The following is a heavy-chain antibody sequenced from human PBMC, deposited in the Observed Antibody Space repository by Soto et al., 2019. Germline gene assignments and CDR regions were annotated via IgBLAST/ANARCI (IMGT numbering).Heavy chain of an antibody. J-gene: IGHJ6*03. V-gene: IGHV4-59*01. CDR3: ARASYYDFWSGYYDYYYYYMDV. CDR1: GGSISSYY. Sequence: SETLSLTCTVSGGSISSYYLSWIRQPPGKGLEWIGYIYYSGSTNYNPSLKSRVTISVDTSKNQFSLKLSSVTAADTAVYYCARASYYDFWSGYYDYYYYYMDVWGKGTTVTVSS. CDR2: IYYSGST. D-gene: IGHD3-3*01.